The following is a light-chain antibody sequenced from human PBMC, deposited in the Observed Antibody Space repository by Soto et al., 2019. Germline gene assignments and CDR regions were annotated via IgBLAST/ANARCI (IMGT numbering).Light chain of an antibody. CDR2: TAS. J-gene: IGKJ5*01. Sequence: IQLTQSPSSLSASVGDRVTITCRASQGISSHLAWYQQKPGKAPELLMYTASTLRSGVPSRFSGSGSGTDFTLTISSLQPDDFATYYCQQLIEYPITFGQGTRLEIK. CDR1: QGISSH. CDR3: QQLIEYPIT. V-gene: IGKV1-9*01.